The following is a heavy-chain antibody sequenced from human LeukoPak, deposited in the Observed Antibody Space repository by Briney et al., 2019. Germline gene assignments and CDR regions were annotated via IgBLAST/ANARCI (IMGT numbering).Heavy chain of an antibody. V-gene: IGHV4-59*01. CDR2: IYYSGST. J-gene: IGHJ4*02. CDR1: GGSISSYY. CDR3: AAFYYYDSSGYFDY. Sequence: SETLSLTCTVSGGSISSYYWSWIRQSPGKGLEWIGYIYYSGSTNYNPSLKSRVTISVDTSKNQFSLKLSSVTAADTAVYYCAAFYYYDSSGYFDYWGQGTLVTVSS. D-gene: IGHD3-22*01.